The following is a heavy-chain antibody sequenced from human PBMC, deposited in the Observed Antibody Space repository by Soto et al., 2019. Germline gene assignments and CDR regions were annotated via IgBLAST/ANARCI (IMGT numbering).Heavy chain of an antibody. CDR1: GFTISFSKYW. D-gene: IGHD2-15*01. CDR2: INGDGSST. V-gene: IGHV3-74*01. J-gene: IGHJ4*02. CDR3: AKDLTGHSRSGGY. Sequence: EVQLVESGGDLVQPGGSLRLSCAVSGFTISFSKYWMHWLRQAPGKGLVWVARINGDGSSTTYADSVKGRFTISRDNAKDTLYLQMNSLRAEDTAVYYCAKDLTGHSRSGGYWGQGTLVTVSS.